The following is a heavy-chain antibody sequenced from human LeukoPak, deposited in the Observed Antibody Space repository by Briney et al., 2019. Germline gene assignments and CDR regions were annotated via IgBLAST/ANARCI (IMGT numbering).Heavy chain of an antibody. CDR2: ISSSSSYI. CDR1: GFTFSSYS. CDR3: ARERYYYDSRVFYYYYYMDV. J-gene: IGHJ6*03. Sequence: PGGSLRLSCAASGFTFSSYSMNWVRQAPGKGLEWVSSISSSSSYIYYADSVKGRFTISRDNAKNSLYLQMNSLRAEDTAVYYCARERYYYDSRVFYYYYYMDVWGKGTTVTVSS. V-gene: IGHV3-21*01. D-gene: IGHD3-22*01.